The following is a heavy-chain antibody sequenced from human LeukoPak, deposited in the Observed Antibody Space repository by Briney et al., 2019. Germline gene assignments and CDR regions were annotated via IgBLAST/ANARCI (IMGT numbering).Heavy chain of an antibody. V-gene: IGHV3-74*01. CDR2: IGSDGGST. Sequence: GGSLRLSCAASGFTFSYYWMLWLRQTPGKGLVSVARIGSDGGSTRYADSVKGRFTISRDNAKNTLYLQLNSLSADDTGIYYCARDDTNGIDYWGQGTLVTVPS. D-gene: IGHD2-2*01. CDR1: GFTFSYYW. J-gene: IGHJ4*02. CDR3: ARDDTNGIDY.